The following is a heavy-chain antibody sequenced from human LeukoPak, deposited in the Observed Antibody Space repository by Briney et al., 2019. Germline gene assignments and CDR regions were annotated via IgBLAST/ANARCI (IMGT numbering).Heavy chain of an antibody. J-gene: IGHJ4*02. D-gene: IGHD6-19*01. CDR1: GGSFNGYY. CDR2: INHSGST. Sequence: SETLSLTCAVYGGSFNGYYWSRIRQPPGKGLEWIGEINHSGSTNYNPSLKSRVTISVDTSKNQFSLKLSSVTAADTAVYYCARIRRYSSGWYVGYWGQGTLVTVSS. CDR3: ARIRRYSSGWYVGY. V-gene: IGHV4-34*01.